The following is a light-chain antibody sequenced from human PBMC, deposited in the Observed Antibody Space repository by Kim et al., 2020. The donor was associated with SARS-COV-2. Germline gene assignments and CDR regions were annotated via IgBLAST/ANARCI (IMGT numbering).Light chain of an antibody. CDR1: SFNIGSNY. Sequence: ELTQPPSASGTPGQRITISCSGSSFNIGSNYVYWYQQIPGTTPKLLIYRSNQRPSGVPDRFSGSKSGTSASLAISGLRSEDDADYYCAAWDDSLSGFFVFGAGTTVTVL. V-gene: IGLV1-47*01. J-gene: IGLJ1*01. CDR2: RSN. CDR3: AAWDDSLSGFFV.